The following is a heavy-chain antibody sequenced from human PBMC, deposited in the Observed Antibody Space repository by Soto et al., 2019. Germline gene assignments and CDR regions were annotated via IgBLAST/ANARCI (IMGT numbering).Heavy chain of an antibody. D-gene: IGHD2-15*01. CDR1: GGTFSSYA. CDR2: IIPIFGTA. J-gene: IGHJ2*01. Sequence: QVQLVQSGAEVKKPGSSVKVSCKASGGTFSSYAISWVRQAPGQGLEWMGGIIPIFGTANYAQKFQGRVTITADESTSTAYMELSSLGSEDTAVSYWARVVTVVKSVHYGHFDLWGRGTLVTVSS. V-gene: IGHV1-69*12. CDR3: ARVVTVVKSVHYGHFDL.